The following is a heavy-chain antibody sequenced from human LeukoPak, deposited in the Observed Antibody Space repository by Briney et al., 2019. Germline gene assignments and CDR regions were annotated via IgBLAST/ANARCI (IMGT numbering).Heavy chain of an antibody. D-gene: IGHD1-26*01. V-gene: IGHV4-4*02. J-gene: IGHJ4*02. CDR3: SRESGAFSPFGY. Sequence: AGTLSLTCGAPGASTGIINGGGWVRHPPGQGLKWIGEISLSGLTNYNPSLKSRVTMSLDKSKNHLSLNLTSVTAADTAVYYCSRESGAFSPFGYWGQGTLVTVSS. CDR1: GASTGIING. CDR2: ISLSGLT.